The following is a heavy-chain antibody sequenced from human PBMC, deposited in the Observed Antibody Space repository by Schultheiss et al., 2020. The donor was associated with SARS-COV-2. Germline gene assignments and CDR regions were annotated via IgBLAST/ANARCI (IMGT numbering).Heavy chain of an antibody. CDR1: GYTFTGYY. J-gene: IGHJ6*03. Sequence: ASVKVSCKASGYTFTGYYVHWVRQAPGQGLEWMGWINPNSGGTNYAQKFQGRVTMTRDTSISTAYMELSRLRSDDTAVYYCATDRVEVRSATQRHYFYYMDAWGKGTTVTVSS. CDR3: ATDRVEVRSATQRHYFYYMDA. CDR2: INPNSGGT. V-gene: IGHV1-2*02. D-gene: IGHD2-2*01.